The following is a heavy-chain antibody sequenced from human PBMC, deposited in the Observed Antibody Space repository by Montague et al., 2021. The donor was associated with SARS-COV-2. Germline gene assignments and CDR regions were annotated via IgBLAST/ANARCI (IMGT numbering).Heavy chain of an antibody. CDR2: IYTSGST. V-gene: IGHV4-61*02. J-gene: IGHJ4*02. D-gene: IGHD3-3*01. Sequence: TRSLTCTVSGGSISSGSYYWSWIRQPAGKGLEWIGRIYTSGSTNYNPSLKSRVTISVDTSKNQFSLKLSSVTAADTAVYYCAREGGITVFGVVILYYFGYWGQGTLVTVSS. CDR3: AREGGITVFGVVILYYFGY. CDR1: GGSISSGSYY.